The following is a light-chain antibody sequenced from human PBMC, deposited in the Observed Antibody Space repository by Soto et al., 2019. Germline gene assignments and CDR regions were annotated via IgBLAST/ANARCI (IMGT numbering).Light chain of an antibody. Sequence: QSALTQPRSVSGSPGQSVTISCTGTSSDVGGYNYVSWYQQHPGKAPKLMIYDVSKRPSGVPDRFSGSKSGNTASLTISGLQAEDEADHYCCSYAGSYTLVFGGGIKLTVL. V-gene: IGLV2-11*01. J-gene: IGLJ2*01. CDR2: DVS. CDR1: SSDVGGYNY. CDR3: CSYAGSYTLV.